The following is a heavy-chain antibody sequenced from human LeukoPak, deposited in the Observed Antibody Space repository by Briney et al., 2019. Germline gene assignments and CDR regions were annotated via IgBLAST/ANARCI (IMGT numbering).Heavy chain of an antibody. CDR2: IHYSGRI. J-gene: IGHJ4*02. D-gene: IGHD5-24*01. CDR1: GGSFSGYY. Sequence: SETLSLACAVYGGSFSGYYWTWIRQPPGKGLEWIGEIHYSGRINYNPSLKSRVTISADTSNNHFSLKMNSVTAADTAVYYCSRGTDAYKCGNSWGQGTLVTVSS. CDR3: SRGTDAYKCGNS. V-gene: IGHV4-34*01.